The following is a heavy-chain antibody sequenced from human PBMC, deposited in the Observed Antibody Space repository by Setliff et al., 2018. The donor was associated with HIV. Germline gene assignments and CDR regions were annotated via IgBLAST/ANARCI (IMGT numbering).Heavy chain of an antibody. Sequence: ASVKVSCKASGYTFTDYYIHWVQQAPGKGLEWMGRVDPEDGETTYAEKFQGRITITADTSTDTAYLELSSLRSEDPAFYYCTTPLDSSGYFGSDYFDYWGQGALVTVSS. V-gene: IGHV1-69-2*01. CDR2: VDPEDGET. CDR1: GYTFTDYY. CDR3: TTPLDSSGYFGSDYFDY. J-gene: IGHJ4*02. D-gene: IGHD3-22*01.